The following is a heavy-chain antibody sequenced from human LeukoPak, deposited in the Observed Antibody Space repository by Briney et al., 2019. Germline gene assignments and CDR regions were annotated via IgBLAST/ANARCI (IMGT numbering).Heavy chain of an antibody. J-gene: IGHJ2*01. Sequence: SETLSLTCTVSGGSISSSSYYWSWIRQPPGKGLEWIGEINHSGSTNYNPSLKSRVTISVDTSKNQFSLKLSSVTAADTAVYYCARGTGGSSWYLPYWYFDLWGRGTLVTVSS. CDR1: GGSISSSSYY. V-gene: IGHV4-39*07. D-gene: IGHD6-13*01. CDR3: ARGTGGSSWYLPYWYFDL. CDR2: INHSGST.